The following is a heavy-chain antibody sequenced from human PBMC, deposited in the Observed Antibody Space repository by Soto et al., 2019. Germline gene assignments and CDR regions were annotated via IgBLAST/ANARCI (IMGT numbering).Heavy chain of an antibody. CDR1: GDIVSSNSAA. Sequence: PTLSLPCAISGDIVSSNSAAWNWIRQSPARGLEWLGRTYYTSKWYNDYAVSVNSRITINPDTSKNQFSLQLNSVTPEDTAVYYCAEAPWYYYYGMDVWGQGTTVTVSS. CDR3: AEAPWYYYYGMDV. CDR2: TYYTSKWYN. V-gene: IGHV6-1*01. J-gene: IGHJ6*02.